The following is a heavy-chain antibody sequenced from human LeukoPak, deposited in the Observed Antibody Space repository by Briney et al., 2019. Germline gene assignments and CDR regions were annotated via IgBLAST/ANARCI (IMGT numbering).Heavy chain of an antibody. CDR3: VRDADWSFDY. Sequence: GGSLRLSCGASGFTFSGHGMHWVRQAPGRGLEWVAFIRNDGSDKYYADSVKGRFTISRDNSKNTLSVQMNSLRVQDTAVYYCVRDADWSFDYWGQGTLLTVSS. CDR2: IRNDGSDK. J-gene: IGHJ4*02. CDR1: GFTFSGHG. D-gene: IGHD3-9*01. V-gene: IGHV3-30*02.